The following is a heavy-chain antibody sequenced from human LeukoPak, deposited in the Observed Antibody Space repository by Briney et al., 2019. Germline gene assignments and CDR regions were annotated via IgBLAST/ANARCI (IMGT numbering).Heavy chain of an antibody. CDR2: ISAYNGNT. CDR3: ARGVGLLWFGELLSGTYYFDY. D-gene: IGHD3-10*01. V-gene: IGHV1-18*01. J-gene: IGHJ4*02. Sequence: ASVKVSCKASGYTFTSYGISWVRQAPGQGLEWMGWISAYNGNTNYAQKLQGRVTMTTDTSTSTAYMELRSLRSDDTAVYYCARGVGLLWFGELLSGTYYFDYWGRGTLVTVSS. CDR1: GYTFTSYG.